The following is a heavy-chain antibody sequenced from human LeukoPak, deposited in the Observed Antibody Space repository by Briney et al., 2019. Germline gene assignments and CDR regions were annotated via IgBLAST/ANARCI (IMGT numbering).Heavy chain of an antibody. Sequence: SETLSLTCTVSGGSISSSSYYWSWIRQPAGKGLEWIGRIYTSGSTNYNPSLKSRVTMSVDTSKNQFSLKLSSVTAADTAVYYCAREEGTSYDYWGQGTLVTVSS. CDR1: GGSISSSSYY. J-gene: IGHJ4*02. CDR2: IYTSGST. V-gene: IGHV4-61*02. CDR3: AREEGTSYDY. D-gene: IGHD2-2*01.